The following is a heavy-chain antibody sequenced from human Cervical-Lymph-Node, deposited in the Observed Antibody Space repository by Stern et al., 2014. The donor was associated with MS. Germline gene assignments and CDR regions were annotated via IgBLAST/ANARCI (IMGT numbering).Heavy chain of an antibody. CDR1: GYTFTRHD. CDR3: TRNFAGLGV. CDR2: IRPSSGNT. J-gene: IGHJ6*02. V-gene: IGHV1-8*01. Sequence: QVQLVESGAEVKKPGASVKVSCKASGYTFTRHDITWVRQPTGQGLEWMGWIRPSSGNTEYAQRFQGRVSMTMDPSISTAYMELSSLTSEDTAVYYCTRNFAGLGVWGQGTTVTVSS.